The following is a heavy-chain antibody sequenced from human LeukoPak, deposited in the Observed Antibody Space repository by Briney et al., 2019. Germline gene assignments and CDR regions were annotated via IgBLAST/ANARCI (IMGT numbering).Heavy chain of an antibody. D-gene: IGHD1-1*01. J-gene: IGHJ4*02. CDR1: GFTFSSYE. CDR2: ISSSGTII. Sequence: PGGSLRLSCTASGFTFSSYEMNWVRQAPGKGLEWVSHISSSGTIIYYADSVKGRFTISRDNAKNSLYLQMDSLRAEDTAIYYCARDWKTNSFDYWGQGTLVTVSS. CDR3: ARDWKTNSFDY. V-gene: IGHV3-48*03.